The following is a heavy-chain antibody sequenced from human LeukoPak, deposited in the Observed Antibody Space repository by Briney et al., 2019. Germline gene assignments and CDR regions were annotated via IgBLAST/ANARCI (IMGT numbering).Heavy chain of an antibody. D-gene: IGHD4-17*01. V-gene: IGHV3-30*02. CDR1: GFTFSSYG. J-gene: IGHJ5*02. Sequence: GGSLRLSCAASGFTFSSYGMHWVRQAPGKGLEWVAFIRYDGSNKYYADSVMGRFTISRDNSKNTLYLQMNSLRAEDTAVYYCARATTVLGWFDPWGQGTLVTVSS. CDR2: IRYDGSNK. CDR3: ARATTVLGWFDP.